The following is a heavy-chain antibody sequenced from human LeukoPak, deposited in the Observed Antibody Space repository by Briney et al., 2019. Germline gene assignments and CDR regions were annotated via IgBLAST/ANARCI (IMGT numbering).Heavy chain of an antibody. V-gene: IGHV1-18*01. Sequence: AAVKLFCTASGYTFTSYGISWVRQSPGQGLEWMGWISAYNGNTNYAQKLRCRFTMTTDTSTSTAYMELRSLRSDDTAVYYCARVESRTLAVAGLDYWGHRTVGPVSS. CDR1: GYTFTSYG. CDR2: ISAYNGNT. J-gene: IGHJ4*03. CDR3: ARVESRTLAVAGLDY. D-gene: IGHD6-19*01.